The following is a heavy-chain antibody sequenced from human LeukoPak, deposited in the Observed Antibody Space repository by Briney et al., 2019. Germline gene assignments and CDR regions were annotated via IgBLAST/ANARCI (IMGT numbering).Heavy chain of an antibody. CDR2: IYYRGST. Sequence: SETLSLTCTVSGGSISSYYWSWIRQPPGKGLEWIGYIYYRGSTNYNPSLKSRVTISVDTYKNQFFLKLSSVTAADTAVYYWARDNWSGCSCYSVYSSSNRFDPWGQGTLVTVSS. D-gene: IGHD2-15*01. V-gene: IGHV4-59*01. CDR1: GGSISSYY. J-gene: IGHJ5*02. CDR3: ARDNWSGCSCYSVYSSSNRFDP.